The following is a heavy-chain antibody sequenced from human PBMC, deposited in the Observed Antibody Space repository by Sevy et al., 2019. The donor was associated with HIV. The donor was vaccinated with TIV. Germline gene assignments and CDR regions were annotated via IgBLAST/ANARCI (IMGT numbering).Heavy chain of an antibody. CDR1: AFTFSNDW. CDR2: IRSATDGGTT. D-gene: IGHD5-12*01. CDR3: ATLSGNYWGDWLDP. J-gene: IGHJ5*02. V-gene: IGHV3-15*07. Sequence: GGSLRLSCVASAFTFSNDWMTWVRQAPGKGLEWVGHIRSATDGGTTDYAAPVKGSFTISRHDSKNNVYLEMNSLKIEDTGVYFCATLSGNYWGDWLDPWGQGTLVTVSS.